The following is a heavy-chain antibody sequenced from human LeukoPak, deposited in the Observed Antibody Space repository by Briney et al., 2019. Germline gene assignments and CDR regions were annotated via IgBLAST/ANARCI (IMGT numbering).Heavy chain of an antibody. J-gene: IGHJ4*02. CDR2: IYYSGST. Sequence: SETLSLTCIVCGGSISSYYWSWIRQPPGKGLEWIGYIYYSGSTNYNPSLKSRVTISVDTSKNQFSLKLSSVTAADTAVYYCARDRPYSGYDYWDQGTLVTVSS. D-gene: IGHD5-12*01. CDR3: ARDRPYSGYDY. V-gene: IGHV4-59*01. CDR1: GGSISSYY.